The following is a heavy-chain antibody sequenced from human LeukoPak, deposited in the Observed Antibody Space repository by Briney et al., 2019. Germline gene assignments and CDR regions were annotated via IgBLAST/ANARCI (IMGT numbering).Heavy chain of an antibody. CDR2: IYYSGST. CDR1: GGSISSSSYY. V-gene: IGHV4-39*07. J-gene: IGHJ1*01. Sequence: SETLSLTCTVSGGSISSSSYYWGWIRQPPGKGLEWIGSIYYSGSTYYNPSLKSRVTISVDTSKNQFSLKLSSVTAADTAVYYCARLSRGYSYDRRGYFQHWGQGTLVTVSS. CDR3: ARLSRGYSYDRRGYFQH. D-gene: IGHD5-18*01.